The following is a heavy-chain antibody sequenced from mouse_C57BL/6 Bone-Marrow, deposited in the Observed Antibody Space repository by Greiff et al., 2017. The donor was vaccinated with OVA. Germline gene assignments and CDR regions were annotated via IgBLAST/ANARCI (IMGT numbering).Heavy chain of an antibody. CDR1: GYSITSGYY. J-gene: IGHJ2*01. CDR2: ISYDGSN. CDR3: ARDKGMVKDYFDY. D-gene: IGHD2-2*01. Sequence: DVQLQESGPGLVKPSQSLSLTCSVTGYSITSGYYWNWIRQFPGNKLEWMGYISYDGSNNYNPSLKNRISITRDTSKNQFFLKLNSVTTEDTATYYCARDKGMVKDYFDYWGQGTTLTVSS. V-gene: IGHV3-6*01.